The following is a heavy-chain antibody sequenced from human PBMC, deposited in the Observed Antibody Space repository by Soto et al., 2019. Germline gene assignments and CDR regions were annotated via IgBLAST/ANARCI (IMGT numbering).Heavy chain of an antibody. D-gene: IGHD5-18*01. J-gene: IGHJ4*01. CDR1: GYTFTGYA. Sequence: ASVKVSCKASGYTFTGYAMHWVRQAPGQRLEWMGWINAGNGNTKYSQKFQGRFTISADNAENSVFLQMNSLRDEDTAVYFCVRDRDLDRDMVHADLWGQGTLVTVSS. V-gene: IGHV1-3*01. CDR3: VRDRDLDRDMVHADL. CDR2: INAGNGNT.